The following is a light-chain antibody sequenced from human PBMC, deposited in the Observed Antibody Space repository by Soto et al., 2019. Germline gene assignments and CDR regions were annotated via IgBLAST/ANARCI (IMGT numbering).Light chain of an antibody. CDR1: QSVSSSY. Sequence: EIVLTQSPGTLSLSPGERATLSCRAIQSVSSSYLAWYQKKPGQAPRLLIYGASSRAAGIPDRFSGSGSGTDFTLTISGLEPEDFAVYYCQQYGSSLTWTFGQGTKVDIK. J-gene: IGKJ1*01. V-gene: IGKV3-20*01. CDR2: GAS. CDR3: QQYGSSLTWT.